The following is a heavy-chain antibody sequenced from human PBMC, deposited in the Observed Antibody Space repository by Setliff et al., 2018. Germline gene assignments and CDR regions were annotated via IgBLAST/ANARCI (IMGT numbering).Heavy chain of an antibody. Sequence: SETLSLTCTVSGGSVGVSGSYWGWIRQPPGKGLEWIGTISYRGTTYYSPSLKSRVTIYVDTSKNQFSLKFTSVTAADTATNNCASRRTGPGGWFDYWGQGTLVTVSS. CDR1: GGSVGVSGSY. CDR2: ISYRGTT. D-gene: IGHD1-26*01. J-gene: IGHJ5*01. V-gene: IGHV4-39*01. CDR3: ASRRTGPGGWFDY.